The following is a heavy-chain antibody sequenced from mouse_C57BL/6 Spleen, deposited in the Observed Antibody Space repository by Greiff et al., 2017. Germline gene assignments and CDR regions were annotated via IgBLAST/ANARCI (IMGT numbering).Heavy chain of an antibody. V-gene: IGHV5-4*03. D-gene: IGHD3-2*02. J-gene: IGHJ2*01. CDR3: ASTAQATDFDY. CDR1: GFTFSSYA. CDR2: ISDGGSYT. Sequence: EVKLVESGGGLVKPGGSLKLSCAASGFTFSSYAMSWVRQTPEKRLEWVATISDGGSYTYYPDNVKGRITISRDNAKNNLYLQMSHLKSEDTAMYYCASTAQATDFDYWGQGTTLTVAS.